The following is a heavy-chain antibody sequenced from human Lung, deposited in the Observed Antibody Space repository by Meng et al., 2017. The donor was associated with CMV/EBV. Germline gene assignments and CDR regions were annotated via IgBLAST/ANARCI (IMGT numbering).Heavy chain of an antibody. D-gene: IGHD3-9*01. V-gene: IGHV3-49*04. CDR2: IRNKGYGGTT. Sequence: GGSXRLXCTASGFSFGDYPMNWVRQAPGKGLESGGFIRNKGYGGTTEYAASVKGRFIIARDDSRSIAYLQMNSLKTEDTAVYYCARGEFDISSSVYYWVQGTXVTVSS. J-gene: IGHJ4*02. CDR3: ARGEFDISSSVYY. CDR1: GFSFGDYP.